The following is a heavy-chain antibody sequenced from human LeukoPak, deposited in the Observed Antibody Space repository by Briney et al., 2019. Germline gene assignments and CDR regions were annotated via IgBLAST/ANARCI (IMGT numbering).Heavy chain of an antibody. CDR1: GFTFSSFS. Sequence: PGGSLRLSCAASGFTFSSFSMNWVRQAPGKGLEWISYITDRSGSTYYADSVKGRFIISRDNAKDSLYLQMNNLRAEDTAVYYCARVIGSYGDSAYWGQGTLVTVSS. D-gene: IGHD4-17*01. CDR2: ITDRSGST. V-gene: IGHV3-48*04. J-gene: IGHJ4*02. CDR3: ARVIGSYGDSAY.